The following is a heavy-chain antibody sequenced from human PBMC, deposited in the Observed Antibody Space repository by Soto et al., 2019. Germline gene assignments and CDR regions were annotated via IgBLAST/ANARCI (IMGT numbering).Heavy chain of an antibody. CDR2: ISGSGGST. D-gene: IGHD1-26*01. Sequence: EVQLLESGGGLVQPGGSLRLSCAASGFTFSSYAMTWVHQAPGKGLEWVSAISGSGGSTYYADSVKGQFTISRDNSKNTLYLQMNSLRAEDTAVYYCAKGLYSGSYFDYWGQGTLVTVSS. V-gene: IGHV3-23*01. J-gene: IGHJ4*02. CDR3: AKGLYSGSYFDY. CDR1: GFTFSSYA.